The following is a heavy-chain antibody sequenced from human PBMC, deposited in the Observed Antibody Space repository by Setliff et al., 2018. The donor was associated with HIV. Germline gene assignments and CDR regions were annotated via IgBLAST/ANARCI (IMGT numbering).Heavy chain of an antibody. CDR2: IYYSGST. CDR3: ARAGMGALRSLFDY. Sequence: SETLSLTCAVYGGSFSGYYWGWIRQPPGKGLEWIGCIYYSGSTNYNPSLKSRVTISVDTSKNQFSLKLNSVTAADTAIYYCARAGMGALRSLFDYWGQGTLVTVSS. CDR1: GGSFSGYY. V-gene: IGHV4-34*11. D-gene: IGHD1-26*01. J-gene: IGHJ4*02.